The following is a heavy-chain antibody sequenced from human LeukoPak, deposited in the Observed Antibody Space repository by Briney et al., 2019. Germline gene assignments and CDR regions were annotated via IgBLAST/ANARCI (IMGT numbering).Heavy chain of an antibody. V-gene: IGHV4-30-2*01. Sequence: SETLSLTCTVSGGSISSGDYYWSWIRQPPGKGLEWIGYIYHSGSTYYNPSLKSRVTISVDRSKNQFSLKLTSVTAADTAVYYCAREPITTFGVITTRAFDIWGQGTMVTVSS. J-gene: IGHJ3*02. CDR3: AREPITTFGVITTRAFDI. CDR1: GGSISSGDYY. CDR2: IYHSGST. D-gene: IGHD3-3*01.